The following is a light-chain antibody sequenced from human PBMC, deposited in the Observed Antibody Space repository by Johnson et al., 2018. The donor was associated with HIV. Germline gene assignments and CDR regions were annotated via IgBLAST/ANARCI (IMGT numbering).Light chain of an antibody. Sequence: QSVLTQPPSVSAAPGQKVTISYSGSSSNIGNNYVSWYQQLPGTAPKLLIYENNKRPSGIPDRFSGSKYGTSATLGITGLQTGDEADYYCGTWDTSLPAFFGTGTKVTVI. CDR2: ENN. CDR3: GTWDTSLPAF. J-gene: IGLJ1*01. CDR1: SSNIGNNY. V-gene: IGLV1-51*02.